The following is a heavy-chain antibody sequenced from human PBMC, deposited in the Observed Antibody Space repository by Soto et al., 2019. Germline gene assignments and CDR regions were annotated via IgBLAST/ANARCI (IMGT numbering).Heavy chain of an antibody. CDR3: ARDLGEIVGFGSGWFRYAMGV. V-gene: IGHV1-3*01. D-gene: IGHD6-19*01. CDR2: INAGSGNT. CDR1: GYTFTNYA. Sequence: ASVKVSCKASGYTFTNYAIYWVRQAPGQRLECMGWINAGSGNTKYSQKFQGRVTITRDTSASTAYMELSSLRSEDTAIYYCARDLGEIVGFGSGWFRYAMGVWGQGNTVTVSS. J-gene: IGHJ6*02.